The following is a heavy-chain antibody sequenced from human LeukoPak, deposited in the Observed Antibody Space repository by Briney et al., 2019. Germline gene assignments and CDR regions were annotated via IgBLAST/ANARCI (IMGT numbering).Heavy chain of an antibody. CDR2: ISSSSTI. CDR1: GFTFSSYS. J-gene: IGHJ4*02. CDR3: ARGQKIVLMVYALDYFDY. D-gene: IGHD2-8*01. V-gene: IGHV3-48*04. Sequence: GGSLRLSCAASGFTFSSYSMNWVRQAPGKGLEWVSYISSSSTIYYADSVKGRFTISRDNAKNSLYLQMNSLRAEDTAVYYCARGQKIVLMVYALDYFDYWGQGTLVTVSS.